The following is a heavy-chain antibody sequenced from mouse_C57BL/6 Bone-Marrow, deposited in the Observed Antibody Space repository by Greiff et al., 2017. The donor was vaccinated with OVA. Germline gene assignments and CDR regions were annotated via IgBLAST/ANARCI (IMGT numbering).Heavy chain of an antibody. V-gene: IGHV2-2*01. CDR3: ASDYYCSSPYYAMDY. D-gene: IGHD1-1*01. J-gene: IGHJ4*01. Sequence: QVQLQQSGPGLVQPSQCLSITCTVSGFSLTSYGVHWVRQSPGKGLEWLGVIWSGGSTDYNAAFIPRLGISTDNSKSQVFFKMNRLQADDTAIYSCASDYYCSSPYYAMDYWGQGTSVTVSS. CDR2: IWSGGST. CDR1: GFSLTSYG.